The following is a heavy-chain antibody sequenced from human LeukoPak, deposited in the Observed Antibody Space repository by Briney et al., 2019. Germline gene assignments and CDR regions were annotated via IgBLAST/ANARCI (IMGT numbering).Heavy chain of an antibody. J-gene: IGHJ5*02. D-gene: IGHD3-3*01. Sequence: GESLKISCKGSGYSFTSCWIGWVRQMPGKGLEWMGIIYPGDSDTRYSPSFQGQVTISADKSISTAYLKWSSLKASDTAMYYCAVTRTIFGVVIEYNWFDPWGQGTLVTVSS. V-gene: IGHV5-51*01. CDR2: IYPGDSDT. CDR3: AVTRTIFGVVIEYNWFDP. CDR1: GYSFTSCW.